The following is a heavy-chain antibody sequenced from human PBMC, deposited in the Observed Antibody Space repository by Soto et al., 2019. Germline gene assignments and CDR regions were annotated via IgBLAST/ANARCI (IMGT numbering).Heavy chain of an antibody. D-gene: IGHD3-3*01. CDR3: ARVLRFLEWSSIPTPIDI. CDR1: GFTFSSYS. J-gene: IGHJ3*02. Sequence: GGSLGLSCAASGFTFSSYSVNWVRQAPGKGLEWVSYISSSSSTIYYADSVKGRFTISRDNAKNSLYLQMNSLRAEDTAVYYCARVLRFLEWSSIPTPIDIWGQGTMVTVSS. CDR2: ISSSSSTI. V-gene: IGHV3-48*01.